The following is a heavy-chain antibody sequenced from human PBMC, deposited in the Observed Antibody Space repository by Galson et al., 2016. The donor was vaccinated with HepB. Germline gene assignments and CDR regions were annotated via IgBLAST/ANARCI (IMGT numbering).Heavy chain of an antibody. J-gene: IGHJ6*02. CDR2: IIPLFGTP. V-gene: IGHV1-69*13. CDR3: AKGSNTIIRGASPPYYHYYGMDF. CDR1: RGSFTTYF. D-gene: IGHD3-10*01. Sequence: SVKVSCKASRGSFTTYFINWVRLAPGQGLEWMGGIIPLFGTPHYAHKFQGRVTITADESTNTVHMELSSLRYDDTAVYYCAKGSNTIIRGASPPYYHYYGMDFWGPGTTVTVSS.